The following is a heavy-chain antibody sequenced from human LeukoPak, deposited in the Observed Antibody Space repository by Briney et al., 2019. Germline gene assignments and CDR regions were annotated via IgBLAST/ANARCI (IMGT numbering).Heavy chain of an antibody. CDR3: AKDRGEHYYDSSGPLDY. Sequence: GGSLRLSCAASGFTFSSYGMRWVRQAPGKGLEWVAFIRYDGSNKYYADSVKGRFTISRDNSKNTLYLQMNSLRAEDTAVYYCAKDRGEHYYDSSGPLDYWGQGTLVTVSS. V-gene: IGHV3-30*02. CDR2: IRYDGSNK. D-gene: IGHD3-22*01. CDR1: GFTFSSYG. J-gene: IGHJ4*02.